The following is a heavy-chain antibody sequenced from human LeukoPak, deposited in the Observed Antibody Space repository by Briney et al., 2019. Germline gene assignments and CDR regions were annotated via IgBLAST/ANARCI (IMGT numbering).Heavy chain of an antibody. Sequence: GGSLRLSCVASGFTFSSHSLNWVRQAPGGGLGWVSHIRSSNGRTYYADAVKGRFTISRDDAKNSLYLQMNSLRSEDTAVYYCASWAGIVATYSGPFDFWGHGTLVTVSA. J-gene: IGHJ4*01. CDR2: IRSSNGRT. V-gene: IGHV3-48*01. CDR1: GFTFSSHS. CDR3: ASWAGIVATYSGPFDF. D-gene: IGHD3-22*01.